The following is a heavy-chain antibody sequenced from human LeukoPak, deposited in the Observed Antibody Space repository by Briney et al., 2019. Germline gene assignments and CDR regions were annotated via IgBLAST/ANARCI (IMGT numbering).Heavy chain of an antibody. D-gene: IGHD3-10*01. CDR2: IKEDGSET. J-gene: IGHJ3*02. V-gene: IGHV3-7*01. Sequence: PGGSLRLSCAASGFAFSNVWMSWVRQAPGKGLEWVANIKEDGSETYYVDSVKGRFTISRDNAKNSLYLHMNSLTAEDTAMYYCARDWVAGVPFDAFDIWGQGTMVSVSS. CDR1: GFAFSNVW. CDR3: ARDWVAGVPFDAFDI.